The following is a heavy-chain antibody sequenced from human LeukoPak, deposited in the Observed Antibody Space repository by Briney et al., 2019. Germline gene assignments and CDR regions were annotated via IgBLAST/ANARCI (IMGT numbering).Heavy chain of an antibody. Sequence: VASVKVSCKASGDSFRNSAISWVRQALGQGLEWMGGINPLFRTANYALKFQGKVTITADESTSTAYLELSSLRSEDTAVYYCARGGGIFGVLTTAHYYGMDVWGQGTTVTVSS. CDR2: INPLFRTA. D-gene: IGHD3-3*01. CDR1: GDSFRNSA. V-gene: IGHV1-69*13. J-gene: IGHJ6*02. CDR3: ARGGGIFGVLTTAHYYGMDV.